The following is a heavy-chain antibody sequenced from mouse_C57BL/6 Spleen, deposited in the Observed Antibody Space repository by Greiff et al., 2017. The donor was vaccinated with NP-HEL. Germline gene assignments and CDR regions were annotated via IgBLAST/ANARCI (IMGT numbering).Heavy chain of an antibody. Sequence: QVQLQQPGAELVMPGASVKLSCKASGYTFTSYWMPWVKQRPGQGLEWIGEIDTSGSYTNYNHKFTGKSTLTVDKSSSTAYIQLTSLTSEDSAGYYCARYDSSLDYWGQGTTLTVSS. J-gene: IGHJ2*01. CDR2: IDTSGSYT. V-gene: IGHV1-69*01. D-gene: IGHD1-1*01. CDR3: ARYDSSLDY. CDR1: GYTFTSYW.